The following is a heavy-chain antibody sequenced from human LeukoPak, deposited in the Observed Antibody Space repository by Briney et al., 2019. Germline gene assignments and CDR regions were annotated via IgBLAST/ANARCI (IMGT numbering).Heavy chain of an antibody. CDR1: GGSISSSSYY. V-gene: IGHV4-39*07. CDR2: IYYSGST. D-gene: IGHD2-15*01. CDR3: ARAGGFVVAEGKFDY. J-gene: IGHJ4*02. Sequence: SETLSLTCTVSGGSISSSSYYWGWIRQPPGKGLEWIGSIYYSGSTYYNPSLKSRVTISVDTSKNQFSLKLSSVTAADTAVYYCARAGGFVVAEGKFDYWGQGTLVTVSS.